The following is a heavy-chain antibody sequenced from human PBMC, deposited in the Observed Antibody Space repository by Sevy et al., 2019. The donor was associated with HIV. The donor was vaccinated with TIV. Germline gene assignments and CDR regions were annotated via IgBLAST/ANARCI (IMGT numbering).Heavy chain of an antibody. CDR3: ARVRVAAVGATMDYYYMDV. Sequence: SQTLSLTCAISGDSVSSNSAAWNWIRQSPSRGLEWLGRTYYRSKWYNDYAVSVKSRITINPATSKNQFSLQLKSETPEDTAVYYCARVRVAAVGATMDYYYMDVWGKGTTVTVSS. CDR2: TYYRSKWYN. V-gene: IGHV6-1*01. D-gene: IGHD1-26*01. CDR1: GDSVSSNSAA. J-gene: IGHJ6*03.